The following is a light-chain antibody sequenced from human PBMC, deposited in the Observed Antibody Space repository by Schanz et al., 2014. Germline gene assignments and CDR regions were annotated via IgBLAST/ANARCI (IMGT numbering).Light chain of an antibody. CDR2: GTF. V-gene: IGKV3-20*01. J-gene: IGKJ3*01. Sequence: EIVLTQSPGTLSLSPGERATLSCRASQSVSSNLAWHQQKPGQAPRLLIYGTFIRATGIPDRFSGSGSGTDFTLTISRLEPEDFAVYYCHQYINSPFTFGPGTKLDLK. CDR1: QSVSSN. CDR3: HQYINSPFT.